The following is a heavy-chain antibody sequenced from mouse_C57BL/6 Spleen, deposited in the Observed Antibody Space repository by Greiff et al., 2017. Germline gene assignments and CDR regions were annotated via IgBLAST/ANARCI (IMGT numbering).Heavy chain of an antibody. Sequence: DVKLVESGPGMVKPSQSLSLTCTVTGYSITSGYDWHWIRHFPGNKLEWMGYISYSGSTNYNPSLKSRISITHDTSKNHFFLKLNSVTTEDTATYYCARGPIKGGFAYWGQGTLVTVSA. J-gene: IGHJ3*01. V-gene: IGHV3-1*01. CDR1: GYSITSGYD. CDR3: ARGPIKGGFAY. CDR2: ISYSGST. D-gene: IGHD1-3*01.